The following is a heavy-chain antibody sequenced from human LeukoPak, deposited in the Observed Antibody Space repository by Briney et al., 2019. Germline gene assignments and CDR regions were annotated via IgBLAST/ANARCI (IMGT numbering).Heavy chain of an antibody. V-gene: IGHV4-34*01. J-gene: IGHJ6*02. CDR3: ARVPAAPRLYMDV. CDR2: INHSGST. D-gene: IGHD2-2*01. CDR1: GGSLSGYY. Sequence: PSETLSLTCAVYGGSLSGYYWSWIRQPPGKGLEWIGEINHSGSTNYNPSLKSRVTISVDTSKNQFSLKLSSVTAADTAVYYCARVPAAPRLYMDVWGQGTTVIVSS.